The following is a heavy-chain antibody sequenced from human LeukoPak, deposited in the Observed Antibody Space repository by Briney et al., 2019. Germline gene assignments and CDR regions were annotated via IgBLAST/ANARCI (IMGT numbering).Heavy chain of an antibody. V-gene: IGHV4-34*01. CDR2: INHSGST. CDR1: GGSFSGYY. CDR3: ARMRDYGDLEIDY. J-gene: IGHJ4*02. Sequence: SETLSLTCAVYGGSFSGYYWSWIRQPPGKGLEWIGEINHSGSTNYNPSLKSRVTISVDTSKNQFSLKLSSVTAADTAVYYCARMRDYGDLEIDYWGQGTLVTVSS. D-gene: IGHD4-17*01.